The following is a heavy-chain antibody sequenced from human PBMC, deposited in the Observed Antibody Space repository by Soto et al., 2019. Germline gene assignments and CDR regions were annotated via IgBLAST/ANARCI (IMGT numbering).Heavy chain of an antibody. CDR2: IKQDGSEK. Sequence: GGSLRLSCAASGFTFSSYWMSWVRQAPGKGLEWVANIKQDGSEKYYVDSVKGRFTISRDNAKNSLYLQMNSLRAEDTAVYYCASCLDPWELPYYYYGMDVWGQGTMVTVSS. CDR1: GFTFSSYW. D-gene: IGHD1-26*01. CDR3: ASCLDPWELPYYYYGMDV. V-gene: IGHV3-7*01. J-gene: IGHJ6*02.